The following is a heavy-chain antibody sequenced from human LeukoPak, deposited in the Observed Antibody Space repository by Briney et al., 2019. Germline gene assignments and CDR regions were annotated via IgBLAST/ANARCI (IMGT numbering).Heavy chain of an antibody. Sequence: GRSLRLSCAASGSTFSSYGMHWVRQAPGKGLEWVAVISYDGSNKYYADSVKGRFTISRDNSKNTLYLQMNSLRAEDTAVYYCAKSHCSSTSCYSSRWFDPWGQGTLVTVSS. J-gene: IGHJ5*02. D-gene: IGHD2-2*02. CDR2: ISYDGSNK. CDR3: AKSHCSSTSCYSSRWFDP. CDR1: GSTFSSYG. V-gene: IGHV3-30*18.